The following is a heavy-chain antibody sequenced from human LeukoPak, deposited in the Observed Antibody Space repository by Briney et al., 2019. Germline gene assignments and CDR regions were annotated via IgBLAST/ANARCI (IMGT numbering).Heavy chain of an antibody. CDR1: GFTFSSYA. J-gene: IGHJ4*02. CDR3: AEGIQNFDF. D-gene: IGHD5-18*01. Sequence: GGSLRLSCAASGFTFSSYAMSWVRQAPGKGLEWVSGCSGSGISTYHADSVKGRFTISRDNSKNTLYLQMNSLRAEDTAVYYCAEGIQNFDFWGQGTLVTVSS. V-gene: IGHV3-23*01. CDR2: CSGSGIST.